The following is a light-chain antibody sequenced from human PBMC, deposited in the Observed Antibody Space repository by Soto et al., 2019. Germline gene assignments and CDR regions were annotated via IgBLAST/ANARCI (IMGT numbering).Light chain of an antibody. J-gene: IGKJ4*01. V-gene: IGKV3-20*01. CDR2: GVS. Sequence: EIVLTQSPATLSLSPGERATLSCRTSQSVSNNLAWYQQKPGQPPRLLIYGVSTGATGIPDRFSGSGSGTDFTLTISRLEPEDFAVYYCQQYGSSPTFGGGTKVDIK. CDR1: QSVSNN. CDR3: QQYGSSPT.